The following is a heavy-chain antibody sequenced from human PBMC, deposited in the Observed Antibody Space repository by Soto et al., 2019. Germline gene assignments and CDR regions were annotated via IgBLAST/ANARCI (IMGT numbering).Heavy chain of an antibody. CDR3: ARDLRGNYVNFFY. CDR2: IWYDGSNK. D-gene: IGHD1-7*01. V-gene: IGHV3-33*01. J-gene: IGHJ4*02. CDR1: GFTFSSYG. Sequence: GGSLRLSCAASGFTFSSYGMHWVRQAPGKGLEWVAVIWYDGSNKYYADSVKGRFTISRDNSKNTLYLQMNSLRAEDTAVYYCARDLRGNYVNFFYWGQGTLVTVSS.